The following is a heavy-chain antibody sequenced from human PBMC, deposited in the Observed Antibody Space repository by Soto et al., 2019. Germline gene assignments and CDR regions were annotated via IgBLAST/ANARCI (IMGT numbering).Heavy chain of an antibody. CDR2: FDPEDGET. V-gene: IGHV1-24*01. J-gene: IGHJ6*02. Sequence: ASVKVSCKVSGYTLTELSMHWVRQAPGKGLEWMGGFDPEDGETIYAQKFQGRVTMTEDTSTDTAYMELSSLRSEDTAVYYCATEGVDYGVPGDYYYGMDVWGQGTTVTVSS. D-gene: IGHD4-17*01. CDR1: GYTLTELS. CDR3: ATEGVDYGVPGDYYYGMDV.